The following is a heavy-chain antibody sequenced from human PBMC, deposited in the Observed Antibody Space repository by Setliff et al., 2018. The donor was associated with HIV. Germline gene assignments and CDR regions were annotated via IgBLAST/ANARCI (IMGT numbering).Heavy chain of an antibody. D-gene: IGHD3-22*01. CDR2: IDHTGST. CDR3: ARATSPRPMIRGGWFDP. V-gene: IGHV4-34*01. J-gene: IGHJ5*02. Sequence: SETLSLTCAVYGGSFSGYYWSWIRQPPGKGLEWLGEIDHTGSTNYNLSLKSRITMSADPSKNQFSLKLRSVTVADTATYYCARATSPRPMIRGGWFDPWGQGILVTVSS. CDR1: GGSFSGYY.